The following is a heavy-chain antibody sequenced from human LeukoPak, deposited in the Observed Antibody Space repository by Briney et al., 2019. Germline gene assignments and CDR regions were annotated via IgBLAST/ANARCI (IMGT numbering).Heavy chain of an antibody. J-gene: IGHJ3*02. Sequence: KPSETLSLTCAVSGYSISSGYYWGWIRQPPGKGLEWIGSIYHSGSTYYNPSLKSRVTISVDTSKNQFSRKLSSVTAADTAVYYCASETIFGVSNAFDIWGQGTMVTVSS. CDR2: IYHSGST. V-gene: IGHV4-38-2*01. CDR1: GYSISSGYY. CDR3: ASETIFGVSNAFDI. D-gene: IGHD3-3*01.